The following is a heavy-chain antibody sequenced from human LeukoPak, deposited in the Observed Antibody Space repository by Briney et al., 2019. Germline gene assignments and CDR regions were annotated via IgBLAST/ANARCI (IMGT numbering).Heavy chain of an antibody. CDR3: AQMTTVTSVQNYYGMDV. CDR2: ISSSSSTI. V-gene: IGHV3-48*04. J-gene: IGHJ6*02. CDR1: GFTFSSYS. D-gene: IGHD4-17*01. Sequence: PGGSLRLPCAASGFTFSSYSMNWVRQAPGKGLEWVSYISSSSSTIYYADSVKGRFTISRDNAKNSLYLQMNSLRAEDTAVYYCAQMTTVTSVQNYYGMDVWGQGTTVTVSS.